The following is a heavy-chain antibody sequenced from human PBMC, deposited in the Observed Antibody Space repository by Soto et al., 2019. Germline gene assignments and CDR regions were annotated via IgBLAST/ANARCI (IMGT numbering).Heavy chain of an antibody. D-gene: IGHD6-19*01. Sequence: QTGGSLRLSCAASGFTFSSYGMHWVRQAPGKGLEWVAVIWYDGSNKYYADSVKGRFTISRDNSKNTLYLQMNSLRAEDTAVYYCARDPLIAVARRRRYYYGMDVWGQGTTVTVSS. J-gene: IGHJ6*02. CDR1: GFTFSSYG. V-gene: IGHV3-33*01. CDR3: ARDPLIAVARRRRYYYGMDV. CDR2: IWYDGSNK.